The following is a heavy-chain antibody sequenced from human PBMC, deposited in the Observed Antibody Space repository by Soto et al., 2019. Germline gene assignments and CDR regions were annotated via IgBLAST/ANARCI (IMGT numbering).Heavy chain of an antibody. CDR1: GDSIRNYY. D-gene: IGHD5-18*01. V-gene: IGHV4-59*01. Sequence: SETLSLTCTVSGDSIRNYYWSWIRQPPGKGLEYIGYIFYSGITNYNPSLKSRVAISVDTSRNQFALKLRSVTAADTATYYCARLKRGYSYGSIIDFWGRGT. CDR2: IFYSGIT. CDR3: ARLKRGYSYGSIIDF. J-gene: IGHJ4*01.